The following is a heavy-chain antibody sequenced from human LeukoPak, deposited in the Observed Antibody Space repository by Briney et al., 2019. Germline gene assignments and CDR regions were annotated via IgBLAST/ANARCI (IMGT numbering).Heavy chain of an antibody. Sequence: GGSLRLSCAASGFTFNNYAMNWVRQAPGQGLEWVSSISDSGAGTYFADSVKGRFIISRDNSKNTLYLQMSSLRADDTAVYYCAKRQRIALFGVNTDYFDYWGQGTLVTVSS. CDR1: GFTFNNYA. V-gene: IGHV3-23*01. CDR3: AKRQRIALFGVNTDYFDY. D-gene: IGHD3-3*01. CDR2: ISDSGAGT. J-gene: IGHJ4*02.